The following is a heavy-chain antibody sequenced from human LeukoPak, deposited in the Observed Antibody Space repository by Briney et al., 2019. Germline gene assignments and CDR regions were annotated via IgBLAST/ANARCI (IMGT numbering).Heavy chain of an antibody. D-gene: IGHD4-23*01. CDR2: ISTDGGTD. CDR1: GLTFRSYG. Sequence: PGGSLRLSCAASGLTFRSYGMHGVRQAPGKGLEWVAAISTDGGTDYYADSVKGRFTISRDNSRNTMSLHMNSLRPEDTGMYYCTKEGAAGGKMQFCFDYWGQGTLVTVSS. J-gene: IGHJ4*02. CDR3: TKEGAAGGKMQFCFDY. V-gene: IGHV3-30*18.